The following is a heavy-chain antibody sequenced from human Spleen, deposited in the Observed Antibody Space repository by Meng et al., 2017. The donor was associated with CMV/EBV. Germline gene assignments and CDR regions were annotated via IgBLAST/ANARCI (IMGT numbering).Heavy chain of an antibody. Sequence: SGPTLVKPTPTLTLTCTFSGFSLSTSGVGVGWIRQPPGKALEWLALIYWNDDKRYSPSLKSRLTITKDTSKNQVVLTMTNMDPVDTATYYCARRGDIVVVPAAIVGWFDPWGQGTLVTVSS. V-gene: IGHV2-5*01. D-gene: IGHD2-2*02. J-gene: IGHJ5*02. CDR1: GFSLSTSGVG. CDR3: ARRGDIVVVPAAIVGWFDP. CDR2: IYWNDDK.